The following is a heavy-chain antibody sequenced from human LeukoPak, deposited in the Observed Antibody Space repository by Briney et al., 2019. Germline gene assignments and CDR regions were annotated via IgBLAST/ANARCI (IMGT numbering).Heavy chain of an antibody. CDR2: IYYSGST. CDR1: GYSISSGYY. Sequence: PSETLSLTRAVSGYSISSGYYWGWIRQPPGKGLEWIGTIYYSGSTYYNPSLKSRVTISVDTSKNQFSLKLSSVTAADTAVYYCARSNGDYNWFDPWGQGTLVTVSS. D-gene: IGHD4-17*01. V-gene: IGHV4-38-2*01. J-gene: IGHJ5*02. CDR3: ARSNGDYNWFDP.